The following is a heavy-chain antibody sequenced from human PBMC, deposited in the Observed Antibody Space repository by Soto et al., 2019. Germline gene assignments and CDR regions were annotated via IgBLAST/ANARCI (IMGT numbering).Heavy chain of an antibody. CDR2: IVVGSGNT. V-gene: IGHV1-58*02. Sequence: SVKVSCKASGFTFTSSAMQWVRQARGQRLEWIGWIVVGSGNTNYAQKFQERVTITRDMSTSTAYMELSSLRSEDTAVYYCAADSVLWANDYGDYVQFDSWGQGPPVTVTS. D-gene: IGHD4-17*01. CDR1: GFTFTSSA. CDR3: AADSVLWANDYGDYVQFDS. J-gene: IGHJ5*01.